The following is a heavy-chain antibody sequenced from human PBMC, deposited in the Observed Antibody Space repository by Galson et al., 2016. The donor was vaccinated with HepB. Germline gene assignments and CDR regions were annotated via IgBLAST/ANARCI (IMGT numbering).Heavy chain of an antibody. CDR1: GFTVSGTY. Sequence: LRLSCAASGFTVSGTYMSWARQAPGKGLQWVSSLFSSGASFYTESLRGRFTVSRDTSTNTLYLQMNSLRADDPAVYYCEAYSDPFDVWGQGTVVTV. V-gene: IGHV3-53*01. CDR2: LFSSGAS. D-gene: IGHD3-16*01. CDR3: EAYSDPFDV. J-gene: IGHJ3*01.